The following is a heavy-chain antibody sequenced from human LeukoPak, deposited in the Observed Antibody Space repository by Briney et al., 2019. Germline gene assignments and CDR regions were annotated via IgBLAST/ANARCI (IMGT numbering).Heavy chain of an antibody. V-gene: IGHV3-21*01. CDR1: GFTFSSYS. Sequence: GGSLRLSCAASGFTFSSYSMNWVRQAPGKGLEWVSSISCSSSYIYYADSVKGRFTISRDNAKNSLYLQMNSLRAEDTAVYYCARDEGGSYQGPYYFDYWGQGTLVTVSS. J-gene: IGHJ4*02. CDR2: ISCSSSYI. D-gene: IGHD1-26*01. CDR3: ARDEGGSYQGPYYFDY.